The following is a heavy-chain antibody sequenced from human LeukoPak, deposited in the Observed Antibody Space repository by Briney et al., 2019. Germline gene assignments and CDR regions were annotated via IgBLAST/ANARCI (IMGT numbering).Heavy chain of an antibody. J-gene: IGHJ5*02. D-gene: IGHD4-17*01. Sequence: PGGSLRLSCAASGFTFRSYTMIWVRQAPGKRTDWLSAISGSGGSTYYADSVKGRFTISRDNSKNTLYLQMNSLRAEDTAVYYCAKIEGHDYGDYRGWFDPWGQGTLVTVSS. CDR3: AKIEGHDYGDYRGWFDP. CDR2: ISGSGGST. V-gene: IGHV3-23*01. CDR1: GFTFRSYT.